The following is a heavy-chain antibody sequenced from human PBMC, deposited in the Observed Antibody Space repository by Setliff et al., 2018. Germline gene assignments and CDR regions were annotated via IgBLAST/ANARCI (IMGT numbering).Heavy chain of an antibody. D-gene: IGHD1-26*01. CDR1: GYTFTNYW. CDR3: AREHVSGHSEY. V-gene: IGHV5-51*01. J-gene: IGHJ4*02. Sequence: PGESLKISCKGSGYTFTNYWIAWVRQMPGKGLEYMGIIYPADSDTTYSPSFQGQVTFSSDKSISTAYLHLSSLKASDTAMYYCAREHVSGHSEYWGQGTLVTVSS. CDR2: IYPADSDT.